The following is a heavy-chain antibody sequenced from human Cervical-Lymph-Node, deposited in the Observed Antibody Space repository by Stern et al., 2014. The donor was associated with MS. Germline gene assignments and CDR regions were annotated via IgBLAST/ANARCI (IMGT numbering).Heavy chain of an antibody. Sequence: VQLVESGPGLVKPSQTLSLTCTVSGGSISSVGYYCSWIRQHPGKGLEWIGYIYYNGNTDYSPSLKSRVSISVDTSKNQFSMQLTSVTDADTAEYYCATSLYASTWSRWGQGALVTVSS. D-gene: IGHD6-13*01. CDR3: ATSLYASTWSR. CDR1: GGSISSVGYY. CDR2: IYYNGNT. V-gene: IGHV4-31*03. J-gene: IGHJ4*02.